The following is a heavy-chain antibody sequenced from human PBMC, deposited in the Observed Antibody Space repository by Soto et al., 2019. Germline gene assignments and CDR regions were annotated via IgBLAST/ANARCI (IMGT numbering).Heavy chain of an antibody. J-gene: IGHJ5*02. CDR2: ISAYNGNT. CDR1: GYTFTSYG. CDR3: ARDRVCRSTSCYEACFDP. Sequence: QVQLVQSGAEVKKPGASVKVSCKASGYTFTSYGISWVRQAPGQGLEWMGWISAYNGNTNYAQKLHGRVTMTTDTSTSTAYMELRSLRSDDTAVYYCARDRVCRSTSCYEACFDPWGQGTLVTVSS. V-gene: IGHV1-18*01. D-gene: IGHD2-2*01.